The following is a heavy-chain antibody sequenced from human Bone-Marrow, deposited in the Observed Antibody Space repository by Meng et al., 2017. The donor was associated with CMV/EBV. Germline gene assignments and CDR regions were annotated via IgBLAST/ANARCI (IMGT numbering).Heavy chain of an antibody. CDR3: AKDPGFSLYSSSWYRGSRYYYGMDV. CDR1: GFTFDDYA. D-gene: IGHD6-13*01. V-gene: IGHV3-23*01. Sequence: GESLKISCAVSGFTFDDYAMHWVRQAPGKGLEWVSAISGSGGSTYYADSVKGRFTISRDNSKNMLYLQMNSLRAEDTAVYYCAKDPGFSLYSSSWYRGSRYYYGMDVWGQGTTVTVSS. CDR2: ISGSGGST. J-gene: IGHJ6*02.